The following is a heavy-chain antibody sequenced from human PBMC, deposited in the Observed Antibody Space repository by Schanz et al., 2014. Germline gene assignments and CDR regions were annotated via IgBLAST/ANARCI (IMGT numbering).Heavy chain of an antibody. Sequence: QVQLVQSGADVKKPGSSVRVSCKASGGTFSRLTFSWVRQAPGQGLEWMGMINPSGGSTTYAQKFQGRVTMTRDTSTSTVYMELTSLRSEDTAVYFCARDLTVDTGYVVHYYYYGMDVWGQGTTVTVSS. CDR3: ARDLTVDTGYVVHYYYYGMDV. CDR1: GGTFSRLT. V-gene: IGHV1-46*01. D-gene: IGHD5-12*01. J-gene: IGHJ6*02. CDR2: INPSGGST.